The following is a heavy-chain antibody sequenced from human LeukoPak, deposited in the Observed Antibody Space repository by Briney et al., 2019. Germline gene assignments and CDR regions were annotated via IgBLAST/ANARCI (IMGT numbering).Heavy chain of an antibody. V-gene: IGHV1-69*04. D-gene: IGHD3-22*01. Sequence: GASVKVSCKASGGTFSSYAISWVRQAPGQGLEWMGRIIPILGIANYAQKFQGRVTITADKSTSTAYMELSSLRSEDTAVYYCARVRYYDSSGFIRFYWFDPWGQGTLVTVSS. CDR3: ARVRYYDSSGFIRFYWFDP. J-gene: IGHJ5*02. CDR2: IIPILGIA. CDR1: GGTFSSYA.